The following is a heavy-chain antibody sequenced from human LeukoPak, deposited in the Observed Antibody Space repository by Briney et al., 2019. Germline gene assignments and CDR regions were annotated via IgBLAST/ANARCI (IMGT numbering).Heavy chain of an antibody. J-gene: IGHJ6*03. Sequence: GGSLRLSCAASGFTFQNFAMSWVRQAPGKGLEWVSYISSSGSTIYYADSVKGRFTISRDNAKNSLYLQMNSLRAEDTAVYYCARRPSSSGYYYYYMDVWGKGTTVTVSS. V-gene: IGHV3-11*01. D-gene: IGHD6-13*01. CDR2: ISSSGSTI. CDR3: ARRPSSSGYYYYYMDV. CDR1: GFTFQNFA.